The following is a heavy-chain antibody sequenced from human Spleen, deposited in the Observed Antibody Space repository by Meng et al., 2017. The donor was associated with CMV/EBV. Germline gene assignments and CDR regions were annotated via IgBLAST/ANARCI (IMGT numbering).Heavy chain of an antibody. CDR1: GFTFSNFG. CDR2: ILYDGSEE. V-gene: IGHV3-30*02. J-gene: IGHJ4*02. D-gene: IGHD3-10*01. CDR3: AKDQVLL. Sequence: RLVEAGGGVVQPGGSLRLSCAASGFTFSNFGMHWIRQAPGKGLQWVAFILYDGSEEYYADSVRGRFTISRDNSKNTLYLQMNSLRAEDSAVYYCAKDQVLLWGQGTLVTVSS.